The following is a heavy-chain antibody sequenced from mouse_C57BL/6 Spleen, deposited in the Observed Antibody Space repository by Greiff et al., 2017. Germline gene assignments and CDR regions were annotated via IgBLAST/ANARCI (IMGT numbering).Heavy chain of an antibody. D-gene: IGHD1-1*01. CDR1: GFSLSTSGMG. Sequence: QVTLKESGPGILQSSQTLSLTCSFSGFSLSTSGMGVSWIRQPPGKGLEWLVHIYWDDDKRYNPSLKSRLTISKDTSRNQVFLKITSVDTADTATYYCARGEGSYYYGSSPHYYAMDYWVQGTSVTVSS. J-gene: IGHJ4*01. CDR3: ARGEGSYYYGSSPHYYAMDY. CDR2: IYWDDDK. V-gene: IGHV8-12*01.